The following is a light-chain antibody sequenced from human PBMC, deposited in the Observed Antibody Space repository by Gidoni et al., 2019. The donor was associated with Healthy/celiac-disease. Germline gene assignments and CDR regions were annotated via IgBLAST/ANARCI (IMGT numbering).Light chain of an antibody. Sequence: EIVMTQSPATLSVSPGERATLSCRASQSVSSNLAWYQQKPGQAPRLLIDGASTRATGTPARFSGSGSGTDFTLTISSLQSEDFAVFYCQQYNNWPQTFGQGTKLEIK. J-gene: IGKJ2*01. CDR2: GAS. CDR3: QQYNNWPQT. V-gene: IGKV3-15*01. CDR1: QSVSSN.